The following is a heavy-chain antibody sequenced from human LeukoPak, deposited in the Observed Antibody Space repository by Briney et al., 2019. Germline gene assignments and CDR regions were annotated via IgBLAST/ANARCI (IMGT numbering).Heavy chain of an antibody. D-gene: IGHD3-22*01. CDR2: ISYDGSNK. CDR3: AKDHGGDYYYDSSGYYYPAPPDY. V-gene: IGHV3-30*18. CDR1: GFTFSSYG. J-gene: IGHJ4*02. Sequence: GGSLRLSCAASGFTFSSYGMHWVRQAPGKGLEWVAVISYDGSNKYYADSVKGRFTISRDNSKNTLYLQMNSLRAEDTAVYYCAKDHGGDYYYDSSGYYYPAPPDYWGQGTLVTVSS.